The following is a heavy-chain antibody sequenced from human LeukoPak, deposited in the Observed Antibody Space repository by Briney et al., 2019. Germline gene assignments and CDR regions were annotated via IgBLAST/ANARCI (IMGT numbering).Heavy chain of an antibody. D-gene: IGHD3-10*01. V-gene: IGHV4-34*01. CDR3: ARAKGGELSGAVDV. Sequence: QTSETLPLTCAVYGGSFSGYYWSWIRQPPGKGLEWIGEINHSGSTNYNPSLKSRVTISVDTSKNQFSLKLSSVTAADTAVYYCARAKGGELSGAVDVWGKGTTVTVSS. CDR2: INHSGST. CDR1: GGSFSGYY. J-gene: IGHJ6*04.